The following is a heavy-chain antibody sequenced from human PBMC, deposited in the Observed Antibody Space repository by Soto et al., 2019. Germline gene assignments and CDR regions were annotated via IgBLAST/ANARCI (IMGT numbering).Heavy chain of an antibody. D-gene: IGHD3-3*01. CDR3: STAGQWYFWTASYFEH. CDR2: IKQDGSETI. J-gene: IGHJ4*02. V-gene: IGHV3-15*01. Sequence: GGSLRLSCAASGFFFSAYWMSWVRQAPGKGLEWVASIKQDGSETIQYAASVKGRFIISRDDSKDILYLEMNSLKTDDTGVYYCSTAGQWYFWTASYFEHWGQGTPVTAPQ. CDR1: GFFFSAYW.